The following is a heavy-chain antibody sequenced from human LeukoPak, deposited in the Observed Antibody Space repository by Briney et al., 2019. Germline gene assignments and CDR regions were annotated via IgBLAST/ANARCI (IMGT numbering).Heavy chain of an antibody. Sequence: ASVKVSCKASGYIFTSYDINWVRQAPGQGLEWVGWIYPKNDKTGYAEKFQGRVTMTTDMSTNTAFMEMKNLTPDDTAVYFCARKLSGDSSGWYPDYWGQGTLVIVSS. CDR1: GYIFTSYD. CDR3: ARKLSGDSSGWYPDY. CDR2: IYPKNDKT. J-gene: IGHJ4*02. D-gene: IGHD6-19*01. V-gene: IGHV1-8*01.